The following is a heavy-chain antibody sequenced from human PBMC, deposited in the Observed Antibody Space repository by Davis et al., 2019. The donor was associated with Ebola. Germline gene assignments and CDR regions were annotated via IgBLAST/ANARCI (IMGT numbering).Heavy chain of an antibody. CDR1: GGSFSGYY. V-gene: IGHV4-34*01. CDR2: INHSGST. Sequence: PSETLSLTCAVYGGSFSGYYWSWIRQPPGKGLEWIGEINHSGSTNYNPSLKSRVTISVDTSKNQFSLKLSSVTAADTAVYYCARRPAPYYYDSSGYYRYWYFDLWGRGTLVTVSS. D-gene: IGHD3-22*01. CDR3: ARRPAPYYYDSSGYYRYWYFDL. J-gene: IGHJ2*01.